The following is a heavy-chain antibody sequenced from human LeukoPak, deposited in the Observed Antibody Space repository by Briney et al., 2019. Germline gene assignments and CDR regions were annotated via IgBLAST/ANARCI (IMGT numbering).Heavy chain of an antibody. Sequence: SETLSLTCAVYGGSFSGYYWSWIRQPPGKGLEWIGEINHSGSTNYNPSLKSRVTISVDTSKNQFSLKLSSVTAADTAVYYCARKRITMIVVAADPVDYWGQGTPVTVSS. D-gene: IGHD3-22*01. CDR2: INHSGST. CDR1: GGSFSGYY. V-gene: IGHV4-34*01. CDR3: ARKRITMIVVAADPVDY. J-gene: IGHJ4*02.